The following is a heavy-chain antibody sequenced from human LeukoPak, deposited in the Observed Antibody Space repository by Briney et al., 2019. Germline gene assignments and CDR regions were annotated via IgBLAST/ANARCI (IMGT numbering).Heavy chain of an antibody. CDR2: IYYSGST. V-gene: IGHV4-59*08. J-gene: IGHJ2*01. CDR3: ARHVPNRYCSSTSCPFDL. CDR1: GGSISSYY. Sequence: PSETLSLTCAVSGGSISSYYWSWIRQPPGKGLEWIGYIYYSGSTNYNPSLKSRVTTLVDTSKNQFSLKLSSVTAADTAVYYCARHVPNRYCSSTSCPFDLWGRGTLVTVSS. D-gene: IGHD2-2*01.